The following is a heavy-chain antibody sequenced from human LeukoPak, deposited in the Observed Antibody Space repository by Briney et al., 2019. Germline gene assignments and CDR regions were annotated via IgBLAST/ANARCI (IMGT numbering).Heavy chain of an antibody. J-gene: IGHJ6*03. D-gene: IGHD2-2*01. Sequence: PGRSLRLSCAASGVAFSSYGMNWGRQAPSQGLEGVAVIGYDRSNKYYAESVKGRFTISRDNSNNTLYLQMNSLRAEDTAVYYCGKDAGVVPAADYYMDVWGKGTPVTISS. CDR1: GVAFSSYG. CDR3: GKDAGVVPAADYYMDV. V-gene: IGHV3-30*02. CDR2: IGYDRSNK.